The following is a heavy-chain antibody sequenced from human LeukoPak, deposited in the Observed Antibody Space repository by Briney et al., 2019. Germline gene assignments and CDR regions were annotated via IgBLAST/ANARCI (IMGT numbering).Heavy chain of an antibody. V-gene: IGHV1-69*13. J-gene: IGHJ5*02. CDR2: IIPIFGTA. D-gene: IGHD1-26*01. CDR1: GGTFSSYA. Sequence: GASVKVSCKASGGTFSSYAISWVRQAPGQGLEWMGGIIPIFGTANYAQKFQGRVTITADESTSTVYMELSSLRSEDTALYYCASAMYSGSYWFDPWGQGTLVTVSS. CDR3: ASAMYSGSYWFDP.